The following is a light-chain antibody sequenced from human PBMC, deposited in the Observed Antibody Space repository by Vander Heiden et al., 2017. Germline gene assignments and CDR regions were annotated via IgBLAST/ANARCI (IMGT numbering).Light chain of an antibody. CDR3: QQYSDSLRT. CDR2: GAS. V-gene: IGKV3-20*01. Sequence: EIELKQDPGTLSLYPGERATLSCRASQSISSTYLAWYQQKPGQAPRLLIYGASSRATGIPDRFSGSGSGTDFTLTISRLEPDDFAVFYCQQYSDSLRTFGQGTKVEIK. J-gene: IGKJ1*01. CDR1: QSISSTY.